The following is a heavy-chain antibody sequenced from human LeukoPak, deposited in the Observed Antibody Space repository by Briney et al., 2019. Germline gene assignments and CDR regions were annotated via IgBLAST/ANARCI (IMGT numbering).Heavy chain of an antibody. J-gene: IGHJ6*03. CDR1: GYTFTNYY. D-gene: IGHD6-13*01. CDR2: ISAYNGYT. V-gene: IGHV1-18*01. CDR3: ARDPAAAGIYYYYYMDV. Sequence: ASVKVSCKASGYTFTNYYITWVRQAPGQGLEWMGWISAYNGYTNYAQKLQGRVTMTTDTSTSTAYMELRSLRSDDTAVYYCARDPAAAGIYYYYYMDVWGKGTTVTISS.